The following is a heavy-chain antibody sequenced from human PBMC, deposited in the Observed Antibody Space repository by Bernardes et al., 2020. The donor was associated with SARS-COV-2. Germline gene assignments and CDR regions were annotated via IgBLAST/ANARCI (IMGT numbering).Heavy chain of an antibody. CDR1: GNTFTSFE. J-gene: IGHJ6*02. CDR3: ARGKRYQLLLEHYYEMDV. Sequence: ASVKVSCKASGNTFTSFEINWVRQATGQGLEWMGWVNPNSGNTGYAQNFLVRVTITGITSISTAYSELSSLRSDDTAGNYCARGKRYQLLLEHYYEMDVWGQGTTGTVSS. CDR2: VNPNSGNT. D-gene: IGHD2-2*01. V-gene: IGHV1-8*01.